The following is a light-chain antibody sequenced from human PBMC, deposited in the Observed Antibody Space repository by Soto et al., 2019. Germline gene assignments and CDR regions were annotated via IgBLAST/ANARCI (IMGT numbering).Light chain of an antibody. CDR1: QSLLHSNGYNY. CDR2: LGS. CDR3: MQALQAPGLT. J-gene: IGKJ4*01. Sequence: DIVMTQSPLSLPVTPGEPASISCRSSQSLLHSNGYNYLDWYLQKPGQSPQLLIYLGSNRASGVSDRFRGSGSGIDFTLKISRVVAEDVVVYYCMQALQAPGLTFGGGTKVQIK. V-gene: IGKV2-28*01.